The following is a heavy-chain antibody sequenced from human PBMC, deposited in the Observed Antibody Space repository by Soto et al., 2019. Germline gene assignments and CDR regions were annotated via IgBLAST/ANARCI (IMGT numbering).Heavy chain of an antibody. CDR3: ASGGTTNFDC. CDR1: GYTFTSYD. CDR2: MNPNRGNT. J-gene: IGHJ4*02. D-gene: IGHD1-7*01. V-gene: IGHV1-8*01. Sequence: GASVKVSCKASGYTFTSYDINWVRQATGQGLEWMGWMNPNRGNTGYAQKFQGRGTMTRNTSISTAYMELSSLRSEDTAVYYGASGGTTNFDCWGQGTLVTVSS.